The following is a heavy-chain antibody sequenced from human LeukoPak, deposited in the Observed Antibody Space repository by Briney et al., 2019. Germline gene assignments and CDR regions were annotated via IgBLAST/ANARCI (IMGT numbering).Heavy chain of an antibody. V-gene: IGHV3-21*01. CDR2: ISTSSSYI. CDR1: GFTFSSYN. D-gene: IGHD6-19*01. CDR3: ARELSGIGRYYFYYYMDV. J-gene: IGHJ6*03. Sequence: GGSLRLSCAASGFTFSSYNINWVRQAPGKGLEWVLSISTSSSYIYYADSVKGRFTIPRDNTRNSLYLQMNSLRADDTAVYYCARELSGIGRYYFYYYMDVWGKGTTVTVSS.